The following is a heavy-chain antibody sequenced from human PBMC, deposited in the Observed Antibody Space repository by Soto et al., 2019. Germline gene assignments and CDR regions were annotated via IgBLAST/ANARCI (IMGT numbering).Heavy chain of an antibody. CDR1: GGSFSGYY. Sequence: LSETLSLTCAVYGGSFSGYYWSWIRQPPGKGLEWIGEINHSGSTNYNPSLKSRVTISVDTSKNQFSLKLSSVTAADTAVYYCARGGYCSSASCLYYFDYWGQGTLVTVSS. V-gene: IGHV4-34*01. J-gene: IGHJ4*02. CDR2: INHSGST. D-gene: IGHD2-2*01. CDR3: ARGGYCSSASCLYYFDY.